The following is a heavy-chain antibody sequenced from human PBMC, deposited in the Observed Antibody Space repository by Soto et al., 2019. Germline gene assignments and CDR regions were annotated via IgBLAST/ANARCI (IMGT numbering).Heavy chain of an antibody. CDR3: AREGIVATSEGLNK. CDR1: GGSISSYY. CDR2: IYTSGST. V-gene: IGHV4-4*07. D-gene: IGHD5-12*01. Sequence: QVQLQESGPGLVKPSETLSLTCTVSGGSISSYYWSWIRQPAGKGLEWIGRIYTSGSTNYNPSLKSRFTMSVDTSKNQFSLKLSSVTAADTAVYYCAREGIVATSEGLNKWGQGTLVTVSS. J-gene: IGHJ4*02.